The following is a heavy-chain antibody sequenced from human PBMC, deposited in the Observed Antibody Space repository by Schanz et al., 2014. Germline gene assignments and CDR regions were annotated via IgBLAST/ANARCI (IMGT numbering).Heavy chain of an antibody. D-gene: IGHD3-10*01. Sequence: EVQLLESGGCLVQPGGSLRLSCAASGFTFSSYAMSWVRQAPGKGLEWVSAISGSGGDTYYADSVKGRFTISRDNSKNTVYLQMDSLRADDTSVYYCARGRGYIIGQWGQGILVTVSS. CDR2: ISGSGGDT. CDR3: ARGRGYIIGQ. J-gene: IGHJ4*02. V-gene: IGHV3-23*01. CDR1: GFTFSSYA.